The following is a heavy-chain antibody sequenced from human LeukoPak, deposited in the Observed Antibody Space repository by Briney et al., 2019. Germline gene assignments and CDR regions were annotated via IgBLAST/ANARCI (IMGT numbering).Heavy chain of an antibody. V-gene: IGHV4-4*07. CDR2: IYTSGST. J-gene: IGHJ4*02. D-gene: IGHD3-10*01. Sequence: SETLSLTCTVSGGSISSYYWSWIRQPAGKGLEWIGRIYTSGSTNYNPSLKSRVTISVDTSKNQFSLKLSSVTAADTAVYYCARHARSYYGSGSHTFDYWGQGTLVTVSS. CDR3: ARHARSYYGSGSHTFDY. CDR1: GGSISSYY.